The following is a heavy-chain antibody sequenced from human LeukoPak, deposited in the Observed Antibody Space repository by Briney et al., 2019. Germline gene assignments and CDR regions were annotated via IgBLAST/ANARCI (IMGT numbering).Heavy chain of an antibody. CDR1: GYTFTSYY. J-gene: IGHJ4*02. CDR3: ARVFSRRADY. CDR2: INPSGGST. Sequence: ASVKVSCKASGYTFTSYYMHWVRQAPGQGLEWMGIINPSGGSTSYAQKLQGRVTMTTDTSTSTAYMELRSLRSDDTAVYYCARVFSRRADYWGQGTLVTVSS. D-gene: IGHD3-9*01. V-gene: IGHV1-46*01.